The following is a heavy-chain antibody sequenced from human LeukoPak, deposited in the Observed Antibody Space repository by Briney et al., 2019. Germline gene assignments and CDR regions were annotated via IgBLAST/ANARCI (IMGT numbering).Heavy chain of an antibody. CDR3: AREDLGAAYFDF. V-gene: IGHV6-1*01. Sequence: SQTLSLTCAISGDSVSTNNVAWNWIRQSPSRGLEWLGRTYYRSKWYNDYAVSVKSRIIINPDTSKNKFSLQLNSVTPDDTAVYYCAREDLGAAYFDFRGQGTLVTVSS. CDR2: TYYRSKWYN. CDR1: GDSVSTNNVA. D-gene: IGHD3-16*01. J-gene: IGHJ4*02.